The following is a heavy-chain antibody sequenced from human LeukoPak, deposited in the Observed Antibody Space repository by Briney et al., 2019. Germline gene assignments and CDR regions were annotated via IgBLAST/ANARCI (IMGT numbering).Heavy chain of an antibody. Sequence: GGSLRLSCAASGFTFSSYSMNWVRQAPGKGLEWVSSISSSSNYIYYADSVKGRFTISRDNAKNSLYPQMNSLRAEDTAVYYCARSDGDYGSDYWGQGTLVTVSS. CDR2: ISSSSNYI. V-gene: IGHV3-21*01. D-gene: IGHD4-17*01. CDR1: GFTFSSYS. CDR3: ARSDGDYGSDY. J-gene: IGHJ4*02.